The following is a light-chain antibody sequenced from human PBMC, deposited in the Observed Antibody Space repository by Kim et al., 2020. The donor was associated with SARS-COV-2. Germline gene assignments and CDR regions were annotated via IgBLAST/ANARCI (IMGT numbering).Light chain of an antibody. CDR2: DVS. J-gene: IGLJ3*02. Sequence: GQSLTISCTGSSSDVGGYDYVSWYQQHPGKAPKLIIYDVSNRPSGVSDRFSGSKSGDTASLTISGLQAEDEAYYHCSSYSTRSTPVFGGGTQLTVL. CDR1: SSDVGGYDY. V-gene: IGLV2-14*03. CDR3: SSYSTRSTPV.